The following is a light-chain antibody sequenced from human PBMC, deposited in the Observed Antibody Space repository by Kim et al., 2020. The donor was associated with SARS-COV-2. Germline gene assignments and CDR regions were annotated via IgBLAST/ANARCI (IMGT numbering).Light chain of an antibody. V-gene: IGKV1-12*01. CDR3: QQANSFPLT. J-gene: IGKJ4*01. CDR1: QDVRNW. Sequence: DIQMTQSPSSVSASVGDSVTITCRASQDVRNWLAWYQQKPGKVPQLLIYAASKLQNGVPSRFSGSGSGTEFTLTINSLQPEDFATYYCQQANSFPLTFGGGTKVDIK. CDR2: AAS.